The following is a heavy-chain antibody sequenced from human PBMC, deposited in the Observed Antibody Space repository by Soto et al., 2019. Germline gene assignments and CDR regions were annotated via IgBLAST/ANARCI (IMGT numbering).Heavy chain of an antibody. CDR2: TTDGGYDT. D-gene: IGHD2-8*02. Sequence: QAGGSLRLSCAASGFTFSSYAVSWVRQAPGKGLEWVSSTTDGGYDTYYADSVRGRFTISRDNSRNTLYTLYLQMNSLRVEDTAIYYCAKSPGGYHNWFDPWGQGTLVTVSS. V-gene: IGHV3-23*01. J-gene: IGHJ5*02. CDR1: GFTFSSYA. CDR3: AKSPGGYHNWFDP.